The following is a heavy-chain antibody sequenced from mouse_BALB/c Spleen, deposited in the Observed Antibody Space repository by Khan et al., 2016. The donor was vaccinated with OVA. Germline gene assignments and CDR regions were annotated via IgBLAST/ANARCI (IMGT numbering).Heavy chain of an antibody. V-gene: IGHV5-17*02. CDR2: ISSGSSSI. J-gene: IGHJ2*01. CDR1: GFTFSRFG. CDR3: ARDSNFDY. Sequence: EVQLVESGGGLVQPGGSRKLSCAASGFTFSRFGMHWVRQAPEKGLEWVAYISSGSSSIYYAATVTGRFTISSDNPKNTLFLQMTSLRSEGTAMYYCARDSNFDYWGQGTTLTVSS.